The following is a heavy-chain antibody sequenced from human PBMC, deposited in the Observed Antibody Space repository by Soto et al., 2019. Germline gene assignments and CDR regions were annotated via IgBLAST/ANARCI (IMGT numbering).Heavy chain of an antibody. V-gene: IGHV3-30*18. J-gene: IGHJ3*02. CDR3: AKDGCSSTSCPYDAFDI. Sequence: PGGSLRLSCAASGFTFSSYGMHWVRQAPGKGLEWVAVISYDGSNKYYADSVKGRFTISRDNSKNTLYLQMNSLRAEDTAVYYCAKDGCSSTSCPYDAFDIWGQGTMVTVSS. D-gene: IGHD2-2*01. CDR2: ISYDGSNK. CDR1: GFTFSSYG.